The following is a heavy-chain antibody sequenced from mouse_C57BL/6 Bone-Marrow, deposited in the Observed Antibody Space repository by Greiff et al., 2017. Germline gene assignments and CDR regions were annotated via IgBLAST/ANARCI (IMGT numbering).Heavy chain of an antibody. J-gene: IGHJ2*01. D-gene: IGHD1-1*01. V-gene: IGHV5-16*01. Sequence: DVKLVESEGGLVQPGSSMKLSCTASGFTFSDYYMAWVRQVPEKGLEWVANINYDGSSTYYLDSLKSRFIISRDNAKNILYLQMSSLKSEDTATYYCARDVTTGGFDYWGQGTTLTVSS. CDR2: INYDGSST. CDR3: ARDVTTGGFDY. CDR1: GFTFSDYY.